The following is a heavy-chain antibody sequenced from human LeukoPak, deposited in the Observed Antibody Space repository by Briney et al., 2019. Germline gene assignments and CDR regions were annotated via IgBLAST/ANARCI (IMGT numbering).Heavy chain of an antibody. CDR1: GFTFSSYA. Sequence: GGSLRLSCAASGFTFSSYAMSWVRQAPGKGLEWVSAISGSGGSTYYADSVKGRFTISRGNSKNTLYLQMNSLRAEDTAVYYCAKSVALSSSPRYFDLWGRGTLVTVSS. V-gene: IGHV3-23*01. CDR2: ISGSGGST. CDR3: AKSVALSSSPRYFDL. J-gene: IGHJ2*01. D-gene: IGHD1-26*01.